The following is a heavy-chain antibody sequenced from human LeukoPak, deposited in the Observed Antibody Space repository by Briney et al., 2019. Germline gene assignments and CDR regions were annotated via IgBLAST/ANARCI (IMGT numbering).Heavy chain of an antibody. Sequence: ASVKVSCKASGHTFTAYYMFWVRQAPGQGLEWMGRIIPILGIANYAQKFQGRVTITADKSTSTAYMELSSLRSEDTAVYYCARDLYGSGSLYYWGQGTLVTVSS. J-gene: IGHJ4*02. V-gene: IGHV1-69*04. CDR1: GHTFTAYY. D-gene: IGHD3-10*01. CDR3: ARDLYGSGSLYY. CDR2: IIPILGIA.